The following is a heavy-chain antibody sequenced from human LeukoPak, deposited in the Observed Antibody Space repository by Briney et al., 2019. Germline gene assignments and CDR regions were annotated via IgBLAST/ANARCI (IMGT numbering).Heavy chain of an antibody. D-gene: IGHD5-18*01. V-gene: IGHV3-15*01. Sequence: GGSLRLSCAASGFTSNDAWMSWVRQAPGKGLEYVGRIKSKTDGGTTDYAAPVKGRFTISRDDSKNTLYLQMNSLETEDTAVYYCSTDTAIGIAYWGQGTLVTVSS. CDR1: GFTSNDAW. CDR3: STDTAIGIAY. J-gene: IGHJ4*02. CDR2: IKSKTDGGTT.